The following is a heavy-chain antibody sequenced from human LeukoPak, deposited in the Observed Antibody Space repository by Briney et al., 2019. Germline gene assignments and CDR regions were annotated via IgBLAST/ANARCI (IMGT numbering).Heavy chain of an antibody. CDR3: AREAMAFDI. CDR2: IYYSGST. V-gene: IGHV4-30-4*01. Sequence: SQTLSLTCTVSGGSISRGDYYWRWVRQPPGEGQGWIGYIYYSGSTYYNPSLKSHVTISVDTSKSQFSRKLSSVTAADTAVYYCAREAMAFDIWGQGTMVTVSS. D-gene: IGHD2-21*01. CDR1: GGSISRGDYY. J-gene: IGHJ3*02.